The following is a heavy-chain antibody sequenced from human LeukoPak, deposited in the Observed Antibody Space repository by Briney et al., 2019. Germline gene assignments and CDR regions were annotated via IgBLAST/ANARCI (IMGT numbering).Heavy chain of an antibody. Sequence: ASVKVSCKASGYTFTGYYMHWVRQAPGQGLEWMGRINPNSGGTNYAQKFQGRVTMTRDTSISTAYMELSRLRSDVTAVYYCARSYPTVHHLTGYYRPLDYWGQGTLVTVSS. CDR1: GYTFTGYY. J-gene: IGHJ4*02. V-gene: IGHV1-2*06. CDR3: ARSYPTVHHLTGYYRPLDY. D-gene: IGHD3-9*01. CDR2: INPNSGGT.